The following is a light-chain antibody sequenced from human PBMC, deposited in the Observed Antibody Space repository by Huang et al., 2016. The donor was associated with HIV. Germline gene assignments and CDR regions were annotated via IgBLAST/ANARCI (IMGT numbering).Light chain of an antibody. CDR1: QSLVYGDGNIY. Sequence: DVLLTQSPLSLPVTLGQPAFITCKSNQSLVYGDGNIYLHWFHQRPGHSPRRLIYKLSNRDSGGPDRFSGGGSGTDFTLWISEVEAEDVGDYYCMQASHGAATFGQGTRVDIK. CDR2: KLS. CDR3: MQASHGAAT. V-gene: IGKV2-30*01. J-gene: IGKJ1*01.